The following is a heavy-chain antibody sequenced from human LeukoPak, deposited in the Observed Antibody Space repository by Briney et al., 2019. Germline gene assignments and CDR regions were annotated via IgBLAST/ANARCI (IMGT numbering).Heavy chain of an antibody. V-gene: IGHV1-69*04. CDR2: IIPILGIA. CDR3: VCYNSSGYSDYYFDY. CDR1: GGTFSSYA. Sequence: SVKVSCKASGGTFSSYAISWVRQAPGQGLEWMGRIIPILGIANYAQKFQGRVTITADKSTSTAYMELSSLRSDDAAVYYCVCYNSSGYSDYYFDYWGQGTLVTVSS. D-gene: IGHD3-22*01. J-gene: IGHJ4*02.